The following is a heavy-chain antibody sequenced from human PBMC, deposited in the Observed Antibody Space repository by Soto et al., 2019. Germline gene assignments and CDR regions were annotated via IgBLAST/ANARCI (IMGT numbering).Heavy chain of an antibody. CDR2: INAGNGRE. Sequence: QVQLEQSGAEVKKPGASVKVSCKTSGYTFTSYTLHWVRQAPGQGLEWMGWINAGNGREKYSQRFQDRVSLSTDKPATPAYMEWRILRSEDTVVYYCARGGGWVGEASFDSWGQGTQVTVSS. V-gene: IGHV1-3*01. J-gene: IGHJ4*02. D-gene: IGHD3-10*01. CDR1: GYTFTSYT. CDR3: ARGGGWVGEASFDS.